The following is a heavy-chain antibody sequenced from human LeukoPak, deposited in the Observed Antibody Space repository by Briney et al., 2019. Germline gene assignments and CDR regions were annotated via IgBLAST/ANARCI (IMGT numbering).Heavy chain of an antibody. J-gene: IGHJ4*02. Sequence: SETLSLTCTVSGGSISSGDYYWSWIRQPPGKGLEWIGYIYYSGSTYYNPSLKSRVTISVDTSKNQFSLKLSSVTAADTAVYYCARDAAAGTGYFDYWGQGTLVTVSS. CDR2: IYYSGST. CDR3: ARDAAAGTGYFDY. CDR1: GGSISSGDYY. D-gene: IGHD6-13*01. V-gene: IGHV4-30-4*01.